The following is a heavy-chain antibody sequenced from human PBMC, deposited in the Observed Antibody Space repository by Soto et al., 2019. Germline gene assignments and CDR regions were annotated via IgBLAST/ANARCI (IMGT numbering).Heavy chain of an antibody. J-gene: IGHJ5*02. CDR1: GYTFTSYY. CDR3: ASDRLSFGWELRPSNWFDP. CDR2: INPSGGST. D-gene: IGHD1-26*01. V-gene: IGHV1-46*01. Sequence: QVQLVQSGAEVKKPGASVKVSCKASGYTFTSYYMHWVRQAPGQGLEWMGIINPSGGSTSYAQKFQARVTMTRDKYPSTVDMELSSLGSEATAVYYCASDRLSFGWELRPSNWFDPWGQGTLVTVSS.